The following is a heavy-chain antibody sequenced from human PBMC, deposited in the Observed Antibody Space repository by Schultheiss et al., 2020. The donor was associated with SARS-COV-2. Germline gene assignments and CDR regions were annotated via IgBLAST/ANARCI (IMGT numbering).Heavy chain of an antibody. D-gene: IGHD4-11*01. V-gene: IGHV3-33*01. CDR1: GFTFSSYG. CDR3: ARAAVPTTVIVYGMDV. CDR2: IWYDGSNK. Sequence: GGSLRLSCAASGFTFSSYGMHWVRQAPGKGLEWVAVIWYDGSNKYYADSVRGRFTISRDNSKNTLFLQMNSLRAEDTAVYYCARAAVPTTVIVYGMDVRGQGTTVTVSS. J-gene: IGHJ6*02.